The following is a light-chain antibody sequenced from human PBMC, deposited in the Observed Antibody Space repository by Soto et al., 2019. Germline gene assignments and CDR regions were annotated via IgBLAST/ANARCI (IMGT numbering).Light chain of an antibody. Sequence: DIQLTQSPSSLSASVGDRVTITCRASQSIRSYLNWYQQKPGKAPKLLIYKASSLQSGVPSRFSGSGSGTEFTLTISSLQPDDFATYYCQQYNSYSGTFGQGTKVDIK. CDR3: QQYNSYSGT. J-gene: IGKJ1*01. V-gene: IGKV1-5*03. CDR2: KAS. CDR1: QSIRSY.